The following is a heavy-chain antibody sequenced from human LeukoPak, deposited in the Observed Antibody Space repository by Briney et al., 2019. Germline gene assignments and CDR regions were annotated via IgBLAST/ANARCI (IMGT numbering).Heavy chain of an antibody. V-gene: IGHV3-23*01. Sequence: GGSLRLSCAASGFTVNSNYMSWVRQAPGKGLEWVSAISGSGGSTYYADSVKGRFTISRDNSKNTLYLQMNSLRAEDTAVYYCAKEFVRDPSDRITMVRGVDYWGQGTLVTVSS. CDR2: ISGSGGST. J-gene: IGHJ4*02. CDR1: GFTVNSNY. D-gene: IGHD3-10*01. CDR3: AKEFVRDPSDRITMVRGVDY.